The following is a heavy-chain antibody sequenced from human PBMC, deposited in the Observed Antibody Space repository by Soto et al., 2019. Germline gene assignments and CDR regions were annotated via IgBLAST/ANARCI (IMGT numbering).Heavy chain of an antibody. Sequence: QLQLQESGPGLVKSSETLSLTCTVSGGSISRSSYYWGWIRQPPGKGLEWIGSMYYSGSTYYNPSLKSRVTISVDTSKNQFSLKLSSVTAADTAVYYCARDPSDTGQVLSSFDYWGQGTLVTVSS. D-gene: IGHD3-22*01. V-gene: IGHV4-39*01. J-gene: IGHJ4*02. CDR2: MYYSGST. CDR3: ARDPSDTGQVLSSFDY. CDR1: GGSISRSSYY.